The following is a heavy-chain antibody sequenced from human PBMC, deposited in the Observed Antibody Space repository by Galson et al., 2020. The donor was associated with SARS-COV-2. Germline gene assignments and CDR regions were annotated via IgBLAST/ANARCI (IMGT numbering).Heavy chain of an antibody. V-gene: IGHV4-39*01. CDR2: MYYSGTT. D-gene: IGHD3-16*01. Sequence: SETLSLTCAVSGGSISSGSYYWGWTRQPPGKGLEWIGRMYYSGTTYYNPSLNSRVTISVDTSKNQLSLNLNSVTAADTAVYYCARQVSGPLRRIDDWGLGTLVTVSS. CDR1: GGSISSGSYY. J-gene: IGHJ4*01. CDR3: ARQVSGPLRRIDD.